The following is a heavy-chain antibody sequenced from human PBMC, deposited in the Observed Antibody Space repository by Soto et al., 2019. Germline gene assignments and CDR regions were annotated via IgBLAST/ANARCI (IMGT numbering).Heavy chain of an antibody. V-gene: IGHV3-30*18. CDR3: AKDRRIDYYMDA. Sequence: GGSLSLSCAASGYTFSSYGMHWVRQAPGKGLEWVAVISYDGSNKYYADSVKGRFTISRDNSKNTLYLQMNSLRAEDTAVYYCAKDRRIDYYMDAWGKGTTVTVSS. CDR2: ISYDGSNK. CDR1: GYTFSSYG. J-gene: IGHJ6*03.